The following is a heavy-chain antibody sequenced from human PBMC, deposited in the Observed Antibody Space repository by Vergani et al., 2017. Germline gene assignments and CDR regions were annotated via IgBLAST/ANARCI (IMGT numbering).Heavy chain of an antibody. CDR2: INPNSGGT. CDR1: GYTFTGYY. CDR3: ARGDYGILTGYRY. V-gene: IGHV1-2*02. D-gene: IGHD3-9*01. J-gene: IGHJ4*02. Sequence: QVQLVQSGAEVKKPGASVKVSFKASGYTFTGYYMHWVRQAPGQGLEWMGWINPNSGGTNYEQKFQGRVTMTRDTSTSTVYMELSSLRSEDTAIYYCARGDYGILTGYRYWGQGTLVTVSA.